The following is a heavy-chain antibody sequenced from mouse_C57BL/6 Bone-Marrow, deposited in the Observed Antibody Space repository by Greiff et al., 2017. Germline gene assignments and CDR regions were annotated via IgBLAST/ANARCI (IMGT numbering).Heavy chain of an antibody. CDR3: AMRGYPYAMDY. J-gene: IGHJ4*01. D-gene: IGHD2-14*01. CDR1: GFTFSDYG. CDR2: FSSGSSSI. Sequence: EVQGVESGGGLVKPGGSLKLSCAASGFTFSDYGMHWVRQAPEKGLEWVAYFSSGSSSIYYADTVKGRFTISRDNAKNTLFLQITSLRSEDTAMYYCAMRGYPYAMDYWGQGTSLTVSS. V-gene: IGHV5-17*01.